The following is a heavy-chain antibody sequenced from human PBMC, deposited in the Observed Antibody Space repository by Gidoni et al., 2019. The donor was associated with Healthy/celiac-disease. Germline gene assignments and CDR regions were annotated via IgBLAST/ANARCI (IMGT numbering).Heavy chain of an antibody. CDR3: AHLPHRRYCSGGSCYPLFDY. D-gene: IGHD2-15*01. V-gene: IGHV2-5*01. CDR2: IYWNDDK. Sequence: QITLQESGPTLVKPTQTLTLTCPFSGFSLSTSGVGVGWIRQPPGKALEWLALIYWNDDKRYSPSLKSRLTITKDTSKNQVVLTMTNMDPVDTATYYCAHLPHRRYCSGGSCYPLFDYWGQGTLVTVSS. J-gene: IGHJ4*02. CDR1: GFSLSTSGVG.